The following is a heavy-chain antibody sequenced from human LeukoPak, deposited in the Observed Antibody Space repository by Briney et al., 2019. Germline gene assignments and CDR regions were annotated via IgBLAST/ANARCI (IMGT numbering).Heavy chain of an antibody. J-gene: IGHJ4*02. CDR1: GFTFTSSA. D-gene: IGHD6-13*01. Sequence: ASVKVSCKASGFTFTSSAVQWVRQARGQRLEWIGWIVVGSGNTNYAQKFQERVTITRDMSTSTAYMELSSLRSEDTAVYYCAPAKSSSWYGTIDYCGQGTLVTVSS. CDR2: IVVGSGNT. CDR3: APAKSSSWYGTIDY. V-gene: IGHV1-58*01.